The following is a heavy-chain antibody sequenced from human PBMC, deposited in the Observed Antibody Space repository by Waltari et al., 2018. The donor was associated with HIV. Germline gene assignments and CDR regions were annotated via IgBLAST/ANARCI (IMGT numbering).Heavy chain of an antibody. V-gene: IGHV1-18*01. CDR3: ARALWSGYYTPYYFDY. CDR1: GYTFTSYG. Sequence: QVQLVQSGAEVKKPGAPVKVSCKASGYTFTSYGISWVRQAPGQGLEWIGWISAYNGHTNYAQKLQGRVTMTTDTSTSTAYMDLRSLRSDDTAFYYCARALWSGYYTPYYFDYWGQGTLVTVSS. CDR2: ISAYNGHT. J-gene: IGHJ4*02. D-gene: IGHD3-3*01.